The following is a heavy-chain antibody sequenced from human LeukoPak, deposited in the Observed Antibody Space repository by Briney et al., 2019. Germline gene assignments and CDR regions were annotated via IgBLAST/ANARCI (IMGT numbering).Heavy chain of an antibody. D-gene: IGHD6-13*01. Sequence: GGSLRLSCAASGFTFSSHGMHWVRQTPAKGLEWVAFIRYDGSNKYYADSVKGRFTISRDNSKNTLYLQMNSLRAEDTAVYYCARDNSWYDYFDYWGQGTLVTVSS. CDR2: IRYDGSNK. CDR3: ARDNSWYDYFDY. CDR1: GFTFSSHG. J-gene: IGHJ4*02. V-gene: IGHV3-30*02.